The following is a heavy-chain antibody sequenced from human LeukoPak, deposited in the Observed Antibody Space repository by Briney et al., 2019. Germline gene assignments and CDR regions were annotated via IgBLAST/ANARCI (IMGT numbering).Heavy chain of an antibody. V-gene: IGHV3-23*01. D-gene: IGHD3/OR15-3a*01. CDR2: TSGGGGDT. J-gene: IGHJ4*02. CDR3: AKRRTGYDPFDY. Sequence: PGGSLRLSCVVSGFTFSSYAMSWVRQAPGKGLEWVSTTSGGGGDTYYADSVKGRFTISRDNSKNTLYLQMNSLRGEDTAVYYCAKRRTGYDPFDYWGQGTLVTVSS. CDR1: GFTFSSYA.